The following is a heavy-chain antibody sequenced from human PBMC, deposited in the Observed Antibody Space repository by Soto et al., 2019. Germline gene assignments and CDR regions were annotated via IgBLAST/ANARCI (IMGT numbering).Heavy chain of an antibody. D-gene: IGHD2-2*02. V-gene: IGHV4-59*01. CDR2: IYYSGST. Sequence: QVQLQESGPGLVKPSETLSLTCTVSGGSISSYYWSWIRQPPGKGLEWIGYIYYSGSTNYNPSLKSRDTISVDTSQNQFSRKLSSVTAEETAVYYCARDPAVPAGIRRGGGYYYGMDVWGQGTTVTVSS. J-gene: IGHJ6*02. CDR1: GGSISSYY. CDR3: ARDPAVPAGIRRGGGYYYGMDV.